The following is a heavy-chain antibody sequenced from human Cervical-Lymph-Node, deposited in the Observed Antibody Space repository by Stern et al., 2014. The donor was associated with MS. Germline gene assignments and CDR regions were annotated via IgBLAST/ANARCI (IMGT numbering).Heavy chain of an antibody. CDR3: VKNHYGLDY. J-gene: IGHJ4*02. Sequence: QVQLVESGGGLVKPGGSLRLSCAASGFRFSDYYMDWVRQAPGKGLEWVSCITGSGDITNYADSVKGRFTISRDKAKNSLHLQMNSLRAEDTAVYYCVKNHYGLDYWGQGALVTVSS. CDR1: GFRFSDYY. CDR2: ITGSGDIT. D-gene: IGHD3-10*01. V-gene: IGHV3-11*01.